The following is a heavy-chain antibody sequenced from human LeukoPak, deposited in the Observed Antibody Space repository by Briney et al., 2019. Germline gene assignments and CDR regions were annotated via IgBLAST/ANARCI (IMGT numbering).Heavy chain of an antibody. D-gene: IGHD4-17*01. J-gene: IGHJ5*02. CDR3: ARDSGTTGEVRFDP. V-gene: IGHV4-4*07. CDR2: ISFSGNT. Sequence: PSETLSLTCTVSGASISNYYWSWIRQPAAKGLEWIGRISFSGNTDYNPSLKSRVAMSLDSSKTQFSLKLSSVTAADTAIYYCARDSGTTGEVRFDPWGQGILVTVSA. CDR1: GASISNYY.